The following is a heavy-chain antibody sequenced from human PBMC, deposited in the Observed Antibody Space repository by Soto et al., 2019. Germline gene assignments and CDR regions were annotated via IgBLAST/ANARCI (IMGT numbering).Heavy chain of an antibody. V-gene: IGHV4-59*01. Sequence: ETLSLTCTVSGGSISSYYWSWIRQPPGKGLEWIGYIYYSGSTNYNPSLKSRVTISVDTSKNQFSLKLSSVTAADTAVYYCARGRGDYWGQGTLVTVSS. J-gene: IGHJ4*02. CDR2: IYYSGST. CDR3: ARGRGDY. CDR1: GGSISSYY. D-gene: IGHD3-16*01.